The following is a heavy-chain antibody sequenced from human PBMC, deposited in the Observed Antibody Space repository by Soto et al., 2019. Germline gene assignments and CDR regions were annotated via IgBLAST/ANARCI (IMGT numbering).Heavy chain of an antibody. CDR2: IGGGGRST. CDR1: VFTFNSYA. J-gene: IGHJ4*02. CDR3: AKDASCSSSSCYFDY. D-gene: IGHD2-2*01. V-gene: IGHV3-23*01. Sequence: PGWSLRLSCASSVFTFNSYAMSWVRQAPGKGLEWVSGIGGGGRSTYYADSVKGRFTISRDNSKNALYLQMNILRAEDTALYYCAKDASCSSSSCYFDYWGQGTLVTVSS.